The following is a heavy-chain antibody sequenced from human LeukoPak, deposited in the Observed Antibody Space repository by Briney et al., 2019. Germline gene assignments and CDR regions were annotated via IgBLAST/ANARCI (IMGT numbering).Heavy chain of an antibody. D-gene: IGHD3-3*01. CDR3: ARVGSIFGVVITWASWFDP. V-gene: IGHV1-2*02. Sequence: ASVKVSCKASGYTFTGYYMHWVRQAPGQGLEWMGWINPNSGGTNYAQKFQGRVTMTRDTSISTAYMELSRLRSDDTAVYYCARVGSIFGVVITWASWFDPWGQGTLVTVSS. J-gene: IGHJ5*02. CDR1: GYTFTGYY. CDR2: INPNSGGT.